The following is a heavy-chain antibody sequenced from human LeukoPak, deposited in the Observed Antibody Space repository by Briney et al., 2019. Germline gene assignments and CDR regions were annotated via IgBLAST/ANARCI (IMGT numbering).Heavy chain of an antibody. CDR2: ISSSSSYI. V-gene: IGHV3-21*01. Sequence: GGSLRLSCAASGFTFSSYSMNWVRQAPGKGLEWVSSISSSSSYIYYADSVKGRFTISRDNAKNSLYLQMNSLRAEDTAVYYCARDRGTYDYSNGFDYWGQGTLVTVSS. J-gene: IGHJ4*02. CDR1: GFTFSSYS. D-gene: IGHD4-11*01. CDR3: ARDRGTYDYSNGFDY.